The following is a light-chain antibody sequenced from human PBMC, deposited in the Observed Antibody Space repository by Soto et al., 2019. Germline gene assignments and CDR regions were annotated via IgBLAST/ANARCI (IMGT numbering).Light chain of an antibody. CDR2: DAA. Sequence: EVVLTQSPATLSLSPGERATLSCRASQSVSSYLARYQQKPGQAPRVVIYDAANRAPGIPARFSGSGSGTDFTLTISSLEPEDFAVYYCLQRSSWPLTFGQGTKLEIK. CDR1: QSVSSY. CDR3: LQRSSWPLT. V-gene: IGKV3-11*01. J-gene: IGKJ2*01.